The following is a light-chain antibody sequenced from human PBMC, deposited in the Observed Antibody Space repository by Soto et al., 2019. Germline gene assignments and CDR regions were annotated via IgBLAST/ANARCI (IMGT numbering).Light chain of an antibody. CDR3: QQYGSSPRT. Sequence: EIVMTQSPATLSLSPGERATLSCRASQSVSSYLAWYRQRPGQAPRLLIYGASSRATGIPDRFSGSGSGTDFTLTISRLEPEDFAVYYCQQYGSSPRTFGQGTKAHIK. J-gene: IGKJ1*01. CDR1: QSVSSY. V-gene: IGKV3-20*01. CDR2: GAS.